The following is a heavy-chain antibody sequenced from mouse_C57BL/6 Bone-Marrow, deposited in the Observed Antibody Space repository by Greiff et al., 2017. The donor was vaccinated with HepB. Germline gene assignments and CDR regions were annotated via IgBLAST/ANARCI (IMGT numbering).Heavy chain of an antibody. D-gene: IGHD1-1*01. CDR1: W. CDR3: ATLWGAFAY. J-gene: IGHJ3*01. V-gene: IGHV1-64*01. Sequence: QVQLQQPGAELVKPGASVKLSYWMHWVKQRPGQGLEWIGMIHPNSGSTNYNEKFKSKATLTVDKSSSTAYMQLSSLTSEDSAVYYCATLWGAFAYWGQGTLVTVSA. CDR2: IHPNSGST.